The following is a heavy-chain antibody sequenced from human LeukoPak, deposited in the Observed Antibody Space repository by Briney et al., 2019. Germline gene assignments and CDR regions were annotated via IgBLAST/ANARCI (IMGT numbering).Heavy chain of an antibody. D-gene: IGHD3-22*01. J-gene: IGHJ4*02. V-gene: IGHV3-30*18. CDR3: AKDYYDSSGYHDY. CDR1: GFTFSSYG. Sequence: PGRSLRLSCAASGFTFSSYGMHWVRQAPGKGLEWVAVISYDGSNKYSADSVKGRFTISRDNSKNTLYLQMNSLTAEDTAVYYCAKDYYDSSGYHDYWGQGTLVTVSS. CDR2: ISYDGSNK.